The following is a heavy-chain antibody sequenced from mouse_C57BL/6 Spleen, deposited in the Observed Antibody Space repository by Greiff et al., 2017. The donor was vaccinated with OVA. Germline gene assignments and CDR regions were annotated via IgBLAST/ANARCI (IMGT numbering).Heavy chain of an antibody. D-gene: IGHD4-1*01. V-gene: IGHV5-16*01. Sequence: EVQVVESEGGLVQPGSSMKLSCTASGFTFSDYYMAWVRQVPEKGLEWVANINYDGSSTYYLDSLKSRFIISRDNAKNILYLQMSSLKSEDTATYYCAREGNWASYWYFDVWGTGTTVTVSS. CDR3: AREGNWASYWYFDV. J-gene: IGHJ1*03. CDR1: GFTFSDYY. CDR2: INYDGSST.